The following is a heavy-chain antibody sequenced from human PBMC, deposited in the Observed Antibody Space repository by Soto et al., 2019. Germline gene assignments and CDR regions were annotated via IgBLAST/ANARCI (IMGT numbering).Heavy chain of an antibody. D-gene: IGHD6-19*01. V-gene: IGHV1-3*04. Sequence: QVQLVQSGAEVKKPGASVKVSCKASGYTFTNYAMHWVRQAPGQRLEGMGWMNTGNDDTTYSQKFQGGVTVSRGTSATRVYMEVSSLRSEDTAVYHCARDRGELAVVRTSIDSWGQGTLVTVSS. CDR1: GYTFTNYA. CDR3: ARDRGELAVVRTSIDS. CDR2: MNTGNDDT. J-gene: IGHJ4*02.